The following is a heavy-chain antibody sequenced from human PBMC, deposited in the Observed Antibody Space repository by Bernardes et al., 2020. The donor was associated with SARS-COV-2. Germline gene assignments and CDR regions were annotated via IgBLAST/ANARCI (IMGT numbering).Heavy chain of an antibody. CDR1: GFSFRSYS. V-gene: IGHV3-21*01. Sequence: GGSLRLSCAASGFSFRSYSMHWVRQAPGKGLEWVSFITTGGSYIYYADSVKGRFTISRDNAKNSVYLQMSSLRAEDTAVYYCARIDEVTGRDYWGQGTLVTVSS. CDR2: ITTGGSYI. CDR3: ARIDEVTGRDY. J-gene: IGHJ4*02. D-gene: IGHD6-19*01.